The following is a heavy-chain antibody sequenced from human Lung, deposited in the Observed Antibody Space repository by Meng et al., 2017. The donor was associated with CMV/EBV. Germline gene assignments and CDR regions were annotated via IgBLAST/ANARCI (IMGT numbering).Heavy chain of an antibody. CDR1: GYTFTNYE. CDR3: ARDVPGKGFDP. Sequence: SCQASGYTFTNYEIPCVRQAPGQGLEWMGHINPNSGFADSAQKFQGRLTMTRDTSITTFYMALNSLTSDDTTVYYCARDVPGKGFDPWGQGTLVTVSS. V-gene: IGHV1-2*06. D-gene: IGHD1-14*01. J-gene: IGHJ5*02. CDR2: INPNSGFA.